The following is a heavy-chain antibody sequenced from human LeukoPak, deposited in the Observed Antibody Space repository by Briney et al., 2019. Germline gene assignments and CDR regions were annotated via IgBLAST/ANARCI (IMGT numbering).Heavy chain of an antibody. J-gene: IGHJ4*02. Sequence: GGSLRLSCAASGFTFSSYGMHWVRQGPGKGLEWVAFIRYDGSNKYYGDSVKGRFTISRDNSKNTVSLQMNSLRAEDTALYYCVKDIRRGYNFGYDQFAYWGQGTLVTVSS. V-gene: IGHV3-30*02. CDR2: IRYDGSNK. D-gene: IGHD5-18*01. CDR1: GFTFSSYG. CDR3: VKDIRRGYNFGYDQFAY.